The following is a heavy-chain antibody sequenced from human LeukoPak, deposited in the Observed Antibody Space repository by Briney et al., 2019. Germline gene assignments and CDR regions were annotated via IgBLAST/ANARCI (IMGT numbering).Heavy chain of an antibody. V-gene: IGHV3-33*01. CDR2: IWYDGSNK. CDR1: GFTFSSYG. J-gene: IGHJ4*02. D-gene: IGHD6-13*01. CDR3: ARDPPYSSSCLQY. Sequence: GGSLRLSCTASGFTFSSYGMHWVRQAPGKGLEWVAVIWYDGSNKYYADSVKGRFTISRDNSKNTLYLQMNSLRAEDTAVYYCARDPPYSSSCLQYWRQGTLVTVSS.